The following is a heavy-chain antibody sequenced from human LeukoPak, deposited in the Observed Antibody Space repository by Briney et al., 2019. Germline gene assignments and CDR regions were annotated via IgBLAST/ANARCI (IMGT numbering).Heavy chain of an antibody. D-gene: IGHD3-22*01. V-gene: IGHV3-23*01. J-gene: IGHJ4*02. CDR1: GFTFSSYA. CDR3: ANSPNYYDSSGYYHYFDY. CDR2: ISGSGGST. Sequence: PGGSLRLSCAASGFTFSSYAMSWVRQAPGKGLEWVSAISGSGGSTYYADSVKGRFTISGDNSKNTLYLQMNSLRAEDTAVYYCANSPNYYDSSGYYHYFDYWGQGTLVTVSS.